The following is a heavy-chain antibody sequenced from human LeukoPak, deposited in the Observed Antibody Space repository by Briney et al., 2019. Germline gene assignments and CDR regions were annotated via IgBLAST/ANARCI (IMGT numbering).Heavy chain of an antibody. Sequence: SETLSLTCTVSGGSISSSSYYWGWIRQPPGKGPEWIGSIYYSGSTYYNPSLKSRVTISVDTSKNQFSLKLSSVTAADTAVYYCAGLPLKDVDTAMAPGYWGQGTLVTVSS. CDR2: IYYSGST. CDR3: AGLPLKDVDTAMAPGY. J-gene: IGHJ4*02. CDR1: GGSISSSSYY. V-gene: IGHV4-39*01. D-gene: IGHD5-18*01.